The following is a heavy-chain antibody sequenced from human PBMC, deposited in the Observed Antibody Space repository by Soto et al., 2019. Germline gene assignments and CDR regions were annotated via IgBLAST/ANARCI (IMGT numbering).Heavy chain of an antibody. J-gene: IGHJ6*02. V-gene: IGHV3-23*01. CDR3: ASVKNDYYYGMDV. CDR1: GFTFISYA. Sequence: GGSLRLSCAAPGFTFISYAISWVRLAPGKGLEWVSTITGSGSGYNTFYTDSVKGRFSISRDNSENTVYLQMNSLRAEDTAVYYCASVKNDYYYGMDVWGQGTTVTVSS. D-gene: IGHD1-1*01. CDR2: ITGSGSGYNT.